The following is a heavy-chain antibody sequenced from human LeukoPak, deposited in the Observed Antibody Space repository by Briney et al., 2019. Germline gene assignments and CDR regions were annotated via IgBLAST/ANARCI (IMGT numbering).Heavy chain of an antibody. V-gene: IGHV4-4*02. CDR1: GGSISSSNW. CDR3: ARDTGRGAFDI. J-gene: IGHJ3*02. D-gene: IGHD5-24*01. CDR2: INHSGST. Sequence: PSGTLSLTCAVSGGSISSSNWWSWVRQPPGKGLEWIGEINHSGSTNYNPSLKSRVTISVDTSKNQFSLKLSSVTAADTAVYYCARDTGRGAFDIWGQGTMVTVSS.